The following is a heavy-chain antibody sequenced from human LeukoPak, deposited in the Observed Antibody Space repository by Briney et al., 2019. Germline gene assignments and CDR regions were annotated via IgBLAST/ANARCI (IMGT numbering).Heavy chain of an antibody. D-gene: IGHD2-15*01. CDR3: ARVSYCSGGSCYSIPRYYYYYYMDV. Sequence: SETLSLPCTVSGGSISSGGYFWSWIRQHPGKGLEWIGYIYYSGSTYYNPSLKSRVTISVDTSKNQFSLKLSSVTAADTAVYYCARVSYCSGGSCYSIPRYYYYYYMDVWGKGTTVTVSS. V-gene: IGHV4-31*03. CDR1: GGSISSGGYF. CDR2: IYYSGST. J-gene: IGHJ6*03.